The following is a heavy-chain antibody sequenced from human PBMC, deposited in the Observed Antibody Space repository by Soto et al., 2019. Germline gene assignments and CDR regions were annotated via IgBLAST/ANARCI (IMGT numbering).Heavy chain of an antibody. V-gene: IGHV6-1*01. CDR2: TYYRSKWYN. CDR1: GDSVSSNSAA. D-gene: IGHD3-10*01. CDR3: ARERGVLSEAFDI. Sequence: QVQLQQSGPGLVKPSQTRSLTCAISGDSVSSNSAAWNWLRQSPSRGLEWLGRTYYRSKWYNDYVVSVKSRITINPDTSKTQFSLQLNSVTPEDTAVYYCARERGVLSEAFDIWGQGTVVTVSS. J-gene: IGHJ3*02.